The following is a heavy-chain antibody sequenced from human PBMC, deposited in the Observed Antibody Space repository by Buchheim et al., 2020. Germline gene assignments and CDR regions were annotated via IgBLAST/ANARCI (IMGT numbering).Heavy chain of an antibody. CDR1: GFTFSNYA. Sequence: EVQLLESGGGLVQPGGSLRLSCAVSGFTFSNYAMSWGRQAPGKGLEWVSSITTSGGSTYYADSVKGRFTISRDNSKNTLYLQMNSLRAEDTAVYYCAKDMIILRGSREGAFDYWGQGTL. CDR3: AKDMIILRGSREGAFDY. CDR2: ITTSGGST. V-gene: IGHV3-23*01. D-gene: IGHD3-3*01. J-gene: IGHJ4*02.